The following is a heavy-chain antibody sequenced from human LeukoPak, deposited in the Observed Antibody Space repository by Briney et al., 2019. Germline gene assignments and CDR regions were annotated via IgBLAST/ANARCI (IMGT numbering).Heavy chain of an antibody. CDR2: IIPIFGTA. V-gene: IGHV1-69*05. D-gene: IGHD1-7*01. CDR3: ARVAERGKWNFRSWFDP. Sequence: ASVKVSCKASGGTFSSYAISWVRQAPGQGLEWMGGIIPIFGTANYAQKFQGRVTITTDESTSTAYMELSSLRSEDTAVYYCARVAERGKWNFRSWFDPWGQGTLVTVSS. CDR1: GGTFSSYA. J-gene: IGHJ5*02.